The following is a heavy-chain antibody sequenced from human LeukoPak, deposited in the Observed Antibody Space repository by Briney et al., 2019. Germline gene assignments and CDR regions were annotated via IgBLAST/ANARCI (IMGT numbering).Heavy chain of an antibody. CDR1: GYSFSNYW. V-gene: IGHV5-51*01. J-gene: IGHJ4*02. CDR2: IYPGDYET. CDR3: AIPPGYCGNDCSFGH. Sequence: GESLKISCEGSGYSFSNYWIGWVRQMPGKGLEWMGTIYPGDYETRYSPSFQGLVTISVDKSISTAYLQWSSLKASDTAMYYCAIPPGYCGNDCSFGHWGQGTLVTVSS. D-gene: IGHD2-21*02.